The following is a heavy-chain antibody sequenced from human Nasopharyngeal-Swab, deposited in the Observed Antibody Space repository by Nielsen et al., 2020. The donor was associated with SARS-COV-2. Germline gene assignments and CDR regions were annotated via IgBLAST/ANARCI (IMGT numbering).Heavy chain of an antibody. J-gene: IGHJ6*03. V-gene: IGHV3-7*01. Sequence: GESLKISCAASGFTFGTFWMCWIRQVPGKGLEWVGAIKEDESEIPYVDSVKGRFAISRDNAKNSPSLQMNSLRAEDTAVYFCARAGASSSGRYYMDVWGKGTSVTVSS. CDR1: GFTFGTFW. CDR3: ARAGASSSGRYYMDV. CDR2: IKEDESEI. D-gene: IGHD3-10*01.